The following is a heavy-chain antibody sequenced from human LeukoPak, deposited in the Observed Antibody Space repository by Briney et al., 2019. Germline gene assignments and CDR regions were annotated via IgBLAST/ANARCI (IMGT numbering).Heavy chain of an antibody. J-gene: IGHJ4*02. D-gene: IGHD3-22*01. Sequence: GGSLRLSCAASGFTFDDYAMHWVRQAPGKGLEWVSGISWNSGSIGYADSVKGLFTISRDNAKNSLYLQMNSLRAEDTALYYCAKMGVPYYYDSSGALDYWGQGTLVTVSS. CDR1: GFTFDDYA. V-gene: IGHV3-9*01. CDR3: AKMGVPYYYDSSGALDY. CDR2: ISWNSGSI.